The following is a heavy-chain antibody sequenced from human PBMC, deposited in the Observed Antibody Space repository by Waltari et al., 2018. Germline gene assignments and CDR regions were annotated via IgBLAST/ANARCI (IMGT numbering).Heavy chain of an antibody. V-gene: IGHV4-59*11. CDR3: ARLPRGSVRIGAFDI. CDR1: GDSIRSHF. D-gene: IGHD3-10*01. J-gene: IGHJ3*02. CDR2: MYFSWTK. Sequence: VQLQESGPGLVKPSETLSLRCTVSGDSIRSHFWSWIRQAPGKGLEWIGHMYFSWTKEYNPSLKSRVAISIDTTKKHFSLNLRSVSAADTAIYYCARLPRGSVRIGAFDIWGQGTQVTVSS.